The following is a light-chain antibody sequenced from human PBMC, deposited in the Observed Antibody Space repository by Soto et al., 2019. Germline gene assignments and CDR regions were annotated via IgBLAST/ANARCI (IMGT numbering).Light chain of an antibody. CDR1: QDITNY. CDR3: QQYDSVFT. Sequence: DIQMTQSPSSLSASVGDRVTITCQASQDITNYLNWYQQKPGKAPNLLIYGASNLETVVPSRFSGSGSGTDFTFTISSLQAEDIGTYFCQQYDSVFTFGQGTRLEIK. CDR2: GAS. J-gene: IGKJ5*01. V-gene: IGKV1-33*01.